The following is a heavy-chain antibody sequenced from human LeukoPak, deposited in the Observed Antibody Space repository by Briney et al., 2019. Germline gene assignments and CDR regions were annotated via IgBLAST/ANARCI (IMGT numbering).Heavy chain of an antibody. D-gene: IGHD3-22*01. J-gene: IGHJ6*02. CDR2: ISWNSGSI. Sequence: GRSLRLSCAASGFTLDDYAMHWVRQAPGKGLEWVSGISWNSGSIGYADSVKGRFTISRDNAKNSLYLQMNSLRAEDTALYYCAKDSYYDSSAYYGMDVWGQGTTVTVSS. V-gene: IGHV3-9*01. CDR1: GFTLDDYA. CDR3: AKDSYYDSSAYYGMDV.